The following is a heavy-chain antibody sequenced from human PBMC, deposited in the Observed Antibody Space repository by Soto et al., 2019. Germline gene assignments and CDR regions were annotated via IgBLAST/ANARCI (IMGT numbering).Heavy chain of an antibody. J-gene: IGHJ4*02. CDR2: IIPMSGTT. CDR3: ARDNTGPDY. CDR1: GGAFTSYS. Sequence: QVHLVQSGAEVKKPGSSVKVSCKASGGAFTSYSFHWVRQAPGQGLEWMGGIIPMSGTTNYALKFQGRVTMTADVPTNTAYIELSSLRAEDTAIYYCARDNTGPDYWGQGTLVTVSS. V-gene: IGHV1-69*12. D-gene: IGHD1-1*01.